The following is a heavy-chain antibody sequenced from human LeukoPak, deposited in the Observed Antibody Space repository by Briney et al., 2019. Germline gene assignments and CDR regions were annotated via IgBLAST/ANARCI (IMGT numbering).Heavy chain of an antibody. D-gene: IGHD6-6*01. Sequence: PSETLSLTCGVYGGSFSGYYWSWIRQPPGKGREWIGEINHSGSTNYNPSLKSRVTISVDTSKNQFSLKLSSVTVADTAVYYCARGPGAARPVYYYYYIDVWGKGTTVTVSS. V-gene: IGHV4-34*01. CDR3: ARGPGAARPVYYYYYIDV. CDR1: GGSFSGYY. J-gene: IGHJ6*03. CDR2: INHSGST.